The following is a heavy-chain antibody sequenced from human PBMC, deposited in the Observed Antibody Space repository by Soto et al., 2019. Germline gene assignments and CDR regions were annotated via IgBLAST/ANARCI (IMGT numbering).Heavy chain of an antibody. CDR1: GGSFSGYY. CDR2: INHSGST. CDR3: ARTTLDDAFDI. V-gene: IGHV4-34*01. D-gene: IGHD4-17*01. J-gene: IGHJ3*02. Sequence: PSETLSLTCAVYGGSFSGYYWSWIRQPPGKGLEWIGEINHSGSTNYNPSLKSRVTISVDTSKSQFSLKLSSVTAADTAVYYCARTTLDDAFDIWGQGTMVTVSS.